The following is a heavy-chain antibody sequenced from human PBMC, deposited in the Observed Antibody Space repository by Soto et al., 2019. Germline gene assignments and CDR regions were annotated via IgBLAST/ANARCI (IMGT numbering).Heavy chain of an antibody. CDR2: IYYSGST. CDR1: GGSISSGGYY. Sequence: SETLSLTCTVSGGSISSGGYYWSWIRQHPGKGLEWIGYIYYSGSTYYNPSLKSRVTISVDTSKDQFSLKLSSVTAADTAVYYCARGAPSYYDSSGYYPSDYFDYWGQGTLVTVSS. J-gene: IGHJ4*02. CDR3: ARGAPSYYDSSGYYPSDYFDY. V-gene: IGHV4-31*03. D-gene: IGHD3-22*01.